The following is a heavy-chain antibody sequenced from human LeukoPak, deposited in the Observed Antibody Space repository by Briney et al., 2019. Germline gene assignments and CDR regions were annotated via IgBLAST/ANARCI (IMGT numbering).Heavy chain of an antibody. CDR3: AREYSGYDSDLTFDY. J-gene: IGHJ4*02. CDR1: GYTFTSYG. V-gene: IGHV1-18*01. Sequence: ASVKVSCKASGYTFTSYGISWVRQAPGQGLEWMGWISAYNGNTNYAQKLQGRVTMTTDTSTSTAYMEPRSLRSDDTAVYYCAREYSGYDSDLTFDYWGQGTLVTVSS. D-gene: IGHD5-12*01. CDR2: ISAYNGNT.